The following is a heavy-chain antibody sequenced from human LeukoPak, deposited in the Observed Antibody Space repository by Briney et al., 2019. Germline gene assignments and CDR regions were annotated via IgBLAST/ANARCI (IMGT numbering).Heavy chain of an antibody. CDR3: TRTFYLDSSSYFYF. D-gene: IGHD3-22*01. J-gene: IGHJ4*02. Sequence: GGSLRLSCAASGFTFSDYYMSWIRQAPGKGLEWVSYIGRSGTTIHYADSVKGRFTISRDNSINTLYLQMNSLRAEDTAVYYCTRTFYLDSSSYFYFWGLGTLVTVSS. CDR2: IGRSGTTI. CDR1: GFTFSDYY. V-gene: IGHV3-11*01.